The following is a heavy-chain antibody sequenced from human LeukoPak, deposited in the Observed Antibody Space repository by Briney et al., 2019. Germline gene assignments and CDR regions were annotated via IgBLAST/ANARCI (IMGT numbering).Heavy chain of an antibody. Sequence: GGSLRLSCAASGFTFSSYWMHWVRQVPWKGLVWVARINPGGSSITYADSVKGRFTISRDNAKNTLYLQMDSLRAEDTGVYYCARSNQADDYWGQGTLVTVSS. CDR1: GFTFSSYW. J-gene: IGHJ4*02. D-gene: IGHD1-14*01. V-gene: IGHV3-74*01. CDR2: INPGGSSI. CDR3: ARSNQADDY.